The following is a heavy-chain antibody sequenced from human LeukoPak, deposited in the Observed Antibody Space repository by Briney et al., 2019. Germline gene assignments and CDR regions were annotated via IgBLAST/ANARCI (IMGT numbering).Heavy chain of an antibody. J-gene: IGHJ5*02. CDR3: ARSLIGTLGITGASYWFDP. V-gene: IGHV1-69*05. CDR2: IIPIFGTA. CDR1: GGTFSNYA. D-gene: IGHD1-20*01. Sequence: ASVKVSCKASGGTFSNYAISWVRQAPGQGLEWMGGIIPIFGTANYAQKFQGRVTITTDESTSTAYMELSSLRSEDTAVYYCARSLIGTLGITGASYWFDPWGQGTLVTVSS.